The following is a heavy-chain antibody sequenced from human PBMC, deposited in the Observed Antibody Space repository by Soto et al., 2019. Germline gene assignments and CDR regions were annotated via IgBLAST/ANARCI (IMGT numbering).Heavy chain of an antibody. CDR1: GASISRDH. CDR3: PTYIPGGGGRGY. J-gene: IGHJ4*02. Sequence: QVQLQESGPGLVKPSETLSLTCTVSGASISRDHWNWIRQPPGKGLEWIGEYSGTTNDNPSLRSRVTIAVDTSNSPSPLNLGSVTAPDPAVDFGPTYIPGGGGRGYWGQGTLVTVSS. V-gene: IGHV4-59*01. D-gene: IGHD3-16*01. CDR2: YSGTT.